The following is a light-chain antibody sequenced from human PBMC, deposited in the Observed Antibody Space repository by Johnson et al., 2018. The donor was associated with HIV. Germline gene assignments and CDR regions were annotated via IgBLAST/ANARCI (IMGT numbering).Light chain of an antibody. J-gene: IGLJ1*01. Sequence: QSVLTQPPSVSAAPGQRVNISCSGTSSNIENYFVSWYQQLPGAAPRLLIYEDNKRPSGIPDRFSGSKSGATATLGITGLQTGDEADYYCGTWESRLSAVFGTGTKVTVL. V-gene: IGLV1-51*02. CDR2: EDN. CDR3: GTWESRLSAV. CDR1: SSNIENYF.